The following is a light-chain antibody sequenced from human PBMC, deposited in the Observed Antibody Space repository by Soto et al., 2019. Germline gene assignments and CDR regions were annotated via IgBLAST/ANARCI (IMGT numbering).Light chain of an antibody. Sequence: IVLTHSPGSLSFSPWQRSTLSFGSSQSVSSSYLAWYQQKPGQAPRLVIYGASTRATGVPDRFSGTGSGTDFTLTISRLEPEDFAVYYCQQYGNSPWTFGQGTKV. CDR1: QSVSSSY. CDR3: QQYGNSPWT. CDR2: GAS. V-gene: IGKV3-20*01. J-gene: IGKJ1*01.